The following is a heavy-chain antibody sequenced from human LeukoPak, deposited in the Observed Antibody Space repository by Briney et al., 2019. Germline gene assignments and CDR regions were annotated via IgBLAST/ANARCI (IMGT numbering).Heavy chain of an antibody. CDR2: IYYSGST. Sequence: PSETLSLTCTVSGGSISSYYWSWLRQPPGKGLEWIGYIYYSGSTNYNPSLKSRVTISVDTSKNHFSLKLSSVTAADTAVYYCARGPDRAEAFDIWGQGTMVTVSS. D-gene: IGHD3-10*01. J-gene: IGHJ3*02. CDR3: ARGPDRAEAFDI. CDR1: GGSISSYY. V-gene: IGHV4-59*01.